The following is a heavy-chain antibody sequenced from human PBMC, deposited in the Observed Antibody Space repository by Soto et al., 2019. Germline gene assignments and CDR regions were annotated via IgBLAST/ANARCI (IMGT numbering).Heavy chain of an antibody. V-gene: IGHV1-69*12. J-gene: IGHJ6*02. CDR1: GGTFSSSA. CDR2: IIPLFRTP. CDR3: AWDADRLPLGGNYYYRLDV. D-gene: IGHD4-17*01. Sequence: QVQLVQSGAEMKEPGSSVKVSCKTSGGTFSSSAISWLRQAPGQGLEWMGGIIPLFRTPDYAQKFQGGVTIAADESTSTAYMELSSLRSEDTALYYGAWDADRLPLGGNYYYRLDVWGQGTTITVSS.